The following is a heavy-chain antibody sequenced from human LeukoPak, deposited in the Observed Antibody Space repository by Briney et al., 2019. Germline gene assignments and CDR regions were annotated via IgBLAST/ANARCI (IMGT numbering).Heavy chain of an antibody. CDR2: ISWNSGSI. Sequence: PGGSLRLSCAASGFTFDDYAMHWVRQAPGKGLEWVSRISWNSGSIAYADSVKGRFTISRDNAKNSLYLQMSSLRAEDMALYYCAKEYSSSSGYFDYWGQGTLVTVSS. V-gene: IGHV3-9*03. CDR1: GFTFDDYA. D-gene: IGHD6-6*01. CDR3: AKEYSSSSGYFDY. J-gene: IGHJ4*02.